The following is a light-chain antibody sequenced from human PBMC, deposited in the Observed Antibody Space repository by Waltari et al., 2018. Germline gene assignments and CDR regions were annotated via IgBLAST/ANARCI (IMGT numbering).Light chain of an antibody. CDR2: RNN. Sequence: QSVLTQPPSASGTPGQRVTISCSGSSSNHGSNYVYWYQQLPGTAPKLLIYRNNQRPSGVPDRFSGSKSGTSASLAISGLRSEDEADYYCAAWDDSLSGFYVFGTGTKVTVL. J-gene: IGLJ1*01. CDR1: SSNHGSNY. CDR3: AAWDDSLSGFYV. V-gene: IGLV1-47*01.